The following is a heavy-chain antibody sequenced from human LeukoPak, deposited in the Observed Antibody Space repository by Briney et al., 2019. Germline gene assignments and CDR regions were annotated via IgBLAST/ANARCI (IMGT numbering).Heavy chain of an antibody. J-gene: IGHJ4*02. D-gene: IGHD3-22*01. CDR2: ISAYNGNT. Sequence: ASVKVSCKASGYTFTSYGISWVRQAPGQGLEWMGWISAYNGNTNYAQKLRGRVTMTTDTSTSTAYMELRSLRSDDTAVYYCARDLKGYDSSGYYYDQNSFDYWGQGTLVTVS. CDR3: ARDLKGYDSSGYYYDQNSFDY. CDR1: GYTFTSYG. V-gene: IGHV1-18*01.